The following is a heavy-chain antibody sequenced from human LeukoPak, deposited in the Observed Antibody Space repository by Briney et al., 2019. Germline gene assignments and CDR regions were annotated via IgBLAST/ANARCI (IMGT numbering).Heavy chain of an antibody. V-gene: IGHV3-23*01. CDR2: IGSDNKS. CDR3: ARDLHYYVGMDV. J-gene: IGHJ6*02. D-gene: IGHD3-10*02. Sequence: QSGGSLRLSCEASGFTFSAYAMTWVRQAPGKGLEWVSSIGSDNKSHYSESVKGRFAISRDNSKSIVFLQLNSLRAEDTAHYYCARDLHYYVGMDVWGQGTTVYVSS. CDR1: GFTFSAYA.